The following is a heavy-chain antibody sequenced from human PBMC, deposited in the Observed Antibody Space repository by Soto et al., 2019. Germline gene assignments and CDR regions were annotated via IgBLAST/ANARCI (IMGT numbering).Heavy chain of an antibody. Sequence: PSETLSLTCTVSGGSISNYYWSWIRQSPGKGLEWIGYIHYSGSTNYNPSLKSRVTISEDLFKNQFSLNLSSVTAADTAVYYCARDVAYDSSGYYYGAYFDYWGQGALVTVSS. J-gene: IGHJ4*02. CDR1: GGSISNYY. CDR2: IHYSGST. CDR3: ARDVAYDSSGYYYGAYFDY. D-gene: IGHD3-22*01. V-gene: IGHV4-59*01.